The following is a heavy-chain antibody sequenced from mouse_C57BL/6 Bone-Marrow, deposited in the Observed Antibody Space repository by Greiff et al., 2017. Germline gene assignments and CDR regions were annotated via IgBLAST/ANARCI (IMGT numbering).Heavy chain of an antibody. J-gene: IGHJ4*01. V-gene: IGHV1-4*01. CDR3: ARWSYQAMDN. D-gene: IGHD1-1*01. Sequence: QVQLQQSGAELARPGASVKMSCKASGYTFTSYTMHWVKQRPGQGLEWIGYINPSSGYTKYNQKFKDKDTLTADKSSSTAYMQLSSLTSEDSAVYYCARWSYQAMDNWGQGTSDTVSS. CDR1: GYTFTSYT. CDR2: INPSSGYT.